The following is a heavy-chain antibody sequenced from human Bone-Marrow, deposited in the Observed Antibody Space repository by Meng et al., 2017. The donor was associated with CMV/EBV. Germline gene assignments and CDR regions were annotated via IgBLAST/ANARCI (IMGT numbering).Heavy chain of an antibody. V-gene: IGHV3-48*04. CDR3: ARASGSYATAFFGMDV. CDR2: ISSNGDVR. Sequence: GGSLRLSCAASGFSFRSYIMSWVRQPPGKGLEWLSHISSNGDVRDYADSAKGRFTISRDNSRNKLLLQMSTLRVDDTAVYFCARASGSYATAFFGMDVWGQGNPVNVAS. J-gene: IGHJ6*02. D-gene: IGHD1-26*01. CDR1: GFSFRSYI.